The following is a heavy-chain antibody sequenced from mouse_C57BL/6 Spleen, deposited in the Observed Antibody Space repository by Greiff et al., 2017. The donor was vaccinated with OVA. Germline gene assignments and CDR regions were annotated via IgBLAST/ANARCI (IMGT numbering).Heavy chain of an antibody. CDR1: GFTFTDYY. CDR3: ARSEIYYGNYVGAMDY. D-gene: IGHD2-1*01. J-gene: IGHJ4*01. V-gene: IGHV7-3*01. Sequence: EVKVVESGGGLVQPGGSLSLSCAASGFTFTDYYMSWVRQPPGKALEWLGFIRNKANGYTTEYSASVKGRFTISRDNSQSILYLQMNALRAEDSATYYCARSEIYYGNYVGAMDYWGQGTSVTVSS. CDR2: IRNKANGYTT.